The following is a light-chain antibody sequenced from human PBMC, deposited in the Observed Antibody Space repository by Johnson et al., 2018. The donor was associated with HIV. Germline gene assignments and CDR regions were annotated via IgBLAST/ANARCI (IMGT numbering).Light chain of an antibody. V-gene: IGLV1-51*01. CDR2: DNN. J-gene: IGLJ1*01. Sequence: QPVLTQPPSVSAAPGQKVTISCSGSSSNIGNNYVSWYQQLPGTAPKLLIYDNNKRPSGIPDRFSGSKSGTSATLGITALQTGDEDDYYCGTWDSSLSVDNYVLGTGTKVTVL. CDR3: GTWDSSLSVDNYV. CDR1: SSNIGNNY.